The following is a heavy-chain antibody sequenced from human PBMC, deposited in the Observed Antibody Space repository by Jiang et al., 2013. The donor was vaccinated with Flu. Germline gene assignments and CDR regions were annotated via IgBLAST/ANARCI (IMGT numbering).Heavy chain of an antibody. CDR3: ARGYSGSSFDY. Sequence: CTVSGGSISSYYWSWIRQPPGKGLEWIGYIYYSGSTNYNPSLKSRVTISVDTSKNQFSLKLSSVTAADTAVYYCARGYSGSSFDYWGQGTLVTVSS. J-gene: IGHJ4*02. D-gene: IGHD1-26*01. CDR1: GGSISSYY. V-gene: IGHV4-59*01. CDR2: IYYSGST.